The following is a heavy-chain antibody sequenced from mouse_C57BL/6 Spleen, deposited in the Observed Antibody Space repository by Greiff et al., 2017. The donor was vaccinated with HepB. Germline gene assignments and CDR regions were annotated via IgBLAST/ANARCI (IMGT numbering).Heavy chain of an antibody. V-gene: IGHV1-22*01. CDR2: INPNNGGT. CDR3: ASGGNYWYFDV. CDR1: GYTFTDYN. J-gene: IGHJ1*03. D-gene: IGHD2-1*01. Sequence: EVQLQQSGPELVKPGASVKMSCKASGYTFTDYNMHWVKQSHGKSLEWIGYINPNNGGTSYNQKFKGKAKLTVNKSSSTAYMELRSLTSEDSAVYYCASGGNYWYFDVWGTGTTVTVSS.